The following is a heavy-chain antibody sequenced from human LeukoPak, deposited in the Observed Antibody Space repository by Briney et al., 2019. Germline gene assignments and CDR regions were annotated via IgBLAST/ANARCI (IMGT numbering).Heavy chain of an antibody. CDR2: ISSSGSTI. D-gene: IGHD4/OR15-4a*01. CDR1: GFTFNYYY. V-gene: IGHV3-11*01. J-gene: IGHJ4*02. CDR3: ARRAGAYSHPYDY. Sequence: GGSLRLSCAASGFTFNYYYMSWIRQAPGKGLEWVSYISSSGSTIYYADSVKGRFTISRDNSKNTLYLQMNSLRAEDTAVYYCARRAGAYSHPYDYWGQGTLVTVSS.